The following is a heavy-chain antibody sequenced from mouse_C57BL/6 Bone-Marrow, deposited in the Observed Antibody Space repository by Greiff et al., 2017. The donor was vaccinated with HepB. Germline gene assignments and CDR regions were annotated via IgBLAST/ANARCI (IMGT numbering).Heavy chain of an antibody. CDR3: ARGFGNYFDY. CDR2: IYPGDGDT. J-gene: IGHJ2*01. V-gene: IGHV1-82*01. D-gene: IGHD3-1*01. Sequence: QVQLQQSGPELVKPGASVKISCKASGYAFSSSWMNWVKQRPGKGLEWIGRIYPGDGDTNYNGKFKGKATLTADKSSSTAYMQLSSLPSEDSAVYFCARGFGNYFDYWGQGTTLTVSS. CDR1: GYAFSSSW.